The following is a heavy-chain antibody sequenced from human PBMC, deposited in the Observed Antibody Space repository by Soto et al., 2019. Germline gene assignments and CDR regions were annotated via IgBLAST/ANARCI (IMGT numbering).Heavy chain of an antibody. J-gene: IGHJ5*02. CDR3: ARIPVSYYPSWFDP. CDR1: GGSISSYY. D-gene: IGHD3-10*01. CDR2: IYYSGST. Sequence: QVQLQESGPGLVKPSETLSLTCTVSGGSISSYYWSWIRQPPGKGLEWIGYIYYSGSTNYNPSLKSRVTISVDTSKNQFSLKLSSVTAADTAVYYCARIPVSYYPSWFDPWGQGTLVTVSS. V-gene: IGHV4-59*08.